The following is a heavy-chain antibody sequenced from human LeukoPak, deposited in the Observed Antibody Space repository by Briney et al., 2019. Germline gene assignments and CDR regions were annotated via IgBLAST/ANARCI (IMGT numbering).Heavy chain of an antibody. D-gene: IGHD3-22*01. J-gene: IGHJ4*02. CDR2: FDNSGSA. CDR3: AREKMYFYDSTGYSVFDY. Sequence: PSETLSLTCTLSGGSIRSHSWAWIRQPPGKALEWVGYFDNSGSADYNPSLKSRVTISVDTSKSQFSLKLTSATAADTAVYYCAREKMYFYDSTGYSVFDYWGQGTLVTVSS. CDR1: GGSIRSHS. V-gene: IGHV4-59*11.